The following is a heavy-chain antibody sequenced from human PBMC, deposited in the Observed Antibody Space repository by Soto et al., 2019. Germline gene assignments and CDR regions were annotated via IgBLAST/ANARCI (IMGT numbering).Heavy chain of an antibody. J-gene: IGHJ3*02. D-gene: IGHD3-9*01. V-gene: IGHV5-51*01. Sequence: GEALKISWKGSGYSFTSYWIGWVRQMPGKGLEGMGIIYPGDSDTRYSPSFQGQVTISADKSISTAYLQWSSLKASDTAMYYCARPQEGYFDWWGAFDIWGQGTMVTVSS. CDR2: IYPGDSDT. CDR1: GYSFTSYW. CDR3: ARPQEGYFDWWGAFDI.